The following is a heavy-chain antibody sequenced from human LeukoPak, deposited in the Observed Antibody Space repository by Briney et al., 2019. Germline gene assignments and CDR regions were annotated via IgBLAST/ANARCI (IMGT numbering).Heavy chain of an antibody. Sequence: SVKVSCKASGGTFSSYAISWVRQAPGQGLEWMGRIIPILGIANYAQKFQGRVTITADKSTSTAYMELSSLRSEDTAVYYCARGEALAARPNNWFDPWGQGTLVIVSS. CDR2: IIPILGIA. CDR3: ARGEALAARPNNWFDP. J-gene: IGHJ5*02. CDR1: GGTFSSYA. D-gene: IGHD6-6*01. V-gene: IGHV1-69*04.